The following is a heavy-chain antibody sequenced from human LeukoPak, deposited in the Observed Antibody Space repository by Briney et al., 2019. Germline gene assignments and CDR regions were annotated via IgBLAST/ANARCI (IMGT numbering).Heavy chain of an antibody. CDR1: GIILTNYA. V-gene: IGHV3-21*01. CDR2: ISSSSNYI. J-gene: IGHJ4*02. D-gene: IGHD3-10*01. CDR3: ARSGYYRLGTKGFDH. Sequence: NPGGSLRLSCAASGIILTNYAVSWVRQAPGKGLEWVSSISSSSNYIYYADSVKGRFTISRDNAKHSLYLQINSLRAEDTAVYHCARSGYYRLGTKGFDHWGQGTLVTVSS.